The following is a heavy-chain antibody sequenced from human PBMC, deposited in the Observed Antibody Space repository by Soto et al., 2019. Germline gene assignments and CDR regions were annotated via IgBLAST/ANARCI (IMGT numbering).Heavy chain of an antibody. CDR2: IYYSGST. V-gene: IGHV4-31*03. D-gene: IGHD6-19*01. J-gene: IGHJ4*02. CDR1: GGSISSGNYY. CDR3: ARVVRNAWYSFDY. Sequence: QVQLQESGPGLVKPSQTLSLTCTVSGGSISSGNYYWSWIRQHPGKGLEWIGYIYYSGSTDYNPSLKSRVTIAVDTSKNQFSLKLISVTAADTAVYYCARVVRNAWYSFDYWGQGTLVTVSS.